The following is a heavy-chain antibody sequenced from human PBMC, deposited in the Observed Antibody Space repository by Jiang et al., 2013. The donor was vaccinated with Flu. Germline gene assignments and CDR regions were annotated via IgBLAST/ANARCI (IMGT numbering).Heavy chain of an antibody. CDR1: GFTFSTYG. V-gene: IGHV3-30*02. D-gene: IGHD3-22*01. CDR3: AESYYDSSGYPSGFDY. CDR2: IRYDGSNK. Sequence: QLLESGGGVVQPGGSLRLSCVASGFTFSTYGMHWVRQAPGKGLEWVAFIRYDGSNKYYADSVKGLFTISRDNSKNTLYLQMNNLSTEDTAVYYCAESYYDSSGYPSGFDYWGQGTLVSVSS. J-gene: IGHJ4*02.